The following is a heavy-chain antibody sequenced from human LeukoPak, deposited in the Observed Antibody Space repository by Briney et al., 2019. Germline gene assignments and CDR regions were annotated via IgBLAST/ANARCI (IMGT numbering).Heavy chain of an antibody. CDR1: GYTFTSYG. CDR2: ISAYNGNT. D-gene: IGHD4-17*01. V-gene: IGHV1-18*01. Sequence: ASVKVSCKASGYTFTSYGISWVRQAPGQGLEWMGWISAYNGNTNYAQKLQGSVTMTTDTSTSTAYMELRSLRSDDTAVYYCARDLEDYGEHEVYFDYWGPGTLVTVSS. CDR3: ARDLEDYGEHEVYFDY. J-gene: IGHJ4*02.